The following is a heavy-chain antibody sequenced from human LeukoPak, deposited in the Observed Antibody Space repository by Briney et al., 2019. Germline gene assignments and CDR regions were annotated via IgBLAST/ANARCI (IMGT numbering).Heavy chain of an antibody. CDR2: NHSGST. CDR1: GYSISSGFY. V-gene: IGHV4-38-2*02. Sequence: RPSETLSLTCTVSGYSISSGFYWGWIRQPPGKGLECIGSNHSGSTYYNPSLKSRVTISVDTSKNQFSLNLSSVTAADTAMYYCARAVGTSRNFFDYWGQGTLVTVSS. D-gene: IGHD4-23*01. J-gene: IGHJ4*02. CDR3: ARAVGTSRNFFDY.